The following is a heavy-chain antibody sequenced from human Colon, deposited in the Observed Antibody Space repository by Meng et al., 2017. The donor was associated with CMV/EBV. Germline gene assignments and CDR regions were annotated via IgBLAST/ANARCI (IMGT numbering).Heavy chain of an antibody. J-gene: IGHJ4*02. CDR1: GFIFSRYD. D-gene: IGHD1-1*01. Sequence: GGSLRLSCAASGFIFSRYDMHWVRQAAGKGLEWVSAIGAGYDTYYPGSVKGRFTISRENAKNSLYLQMDNLRAGDTAVYYCAREGQGPTHWLGPLDSWGQGTLVTVSS. V-gene: IGHV3-13*01. CDR3: AREGQGPTHWLGPLDS. CDR2: IGAGYDT.